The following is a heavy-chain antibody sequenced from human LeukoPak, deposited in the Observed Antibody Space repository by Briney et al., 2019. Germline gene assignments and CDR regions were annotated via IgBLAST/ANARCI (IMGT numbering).Heavy chain of an antibody. Sequence: SETLSLTCTVSGGSISSNSYYWGWIRQPPGKGLEWIGSIYYSGSTYYNPSLKSRVTISVDTSKNQFSLKLSSVTAADTAVYYCARHLSPRGYSYGWGYFDLWGRGTLVTVSS. D-gene: IGHD5-18*01. CDR3: ARHLSPRGYSYGWGYFDL. V-gene: IGHV4-39*01. CDR1: GGSISSNSYY. CDR2: IYYSGST. J-gene: IGHJ2*01.